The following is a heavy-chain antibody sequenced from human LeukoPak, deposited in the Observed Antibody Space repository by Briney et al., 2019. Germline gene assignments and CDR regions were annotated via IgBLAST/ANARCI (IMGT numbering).Heavy chain of an antibody. CDR1: GGSISSSKYY. V-gene: IGHV4-39*01. Sequence: SETLSLTCTVSGGSISSSKYYWGWIRQPPGRGLERIGSIHYSGNTYYNPSLKSRVTISVDTSKNQFSLTLTSVTAADTSVYYCARRRGDGDYRPESWGQGTLVTVSS. CDR3: ARRRGDGDYRPES. D-gene: IGHD4-17*01. J-gene: IGHJ5*02. CDR2: IHYSGNT.